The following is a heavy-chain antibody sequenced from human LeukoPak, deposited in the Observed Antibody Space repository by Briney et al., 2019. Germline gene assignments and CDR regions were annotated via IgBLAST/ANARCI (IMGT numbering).Heavy chain of an antibody. D-gene: IGHD4-17*01. CDR1: GFTFSSYD. CDR3: AKPIMTTVTTLGLYFDY. V-gene: IGHV3-23*01. Sequence: GGSLRLSCAASGFTFSSYDMNWVRQAPGKGLEWVSGISGSGGSTYSVDSVKGRFTVSRDNSKNTLYLQMNSLRAEDTAVYYCAKPIMTTVTTLGLYFDYWGQGALVTVSS. J-gene: IGHJ4*02. CDR2: ISGSGGST.